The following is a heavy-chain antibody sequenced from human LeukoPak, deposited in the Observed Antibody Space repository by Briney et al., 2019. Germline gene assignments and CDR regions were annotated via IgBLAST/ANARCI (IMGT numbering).Heavy chain of an antibody. J-gene: IGHJ4*02. Sequence: SETLSLTCAVSGGSLCSSNWWSWVRQPPGKGLEWIGAIYHSGSPNDNPSLKRRVTISVDKSKNQFSLKLSSVTAADTAVYYCARGYSGYHHIDYWGQETLVTVSP. CDR1: GGSLCSSNW. V-gene: IGHV4-4*02. CDR3: ARGYSGYHHIDY. D-gene: IGHD5-12*01. CDR2: IYHSGSP.